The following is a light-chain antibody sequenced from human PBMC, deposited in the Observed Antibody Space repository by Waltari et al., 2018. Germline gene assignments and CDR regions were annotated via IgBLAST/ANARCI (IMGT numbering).Light chain of an antibody. CDR1: QSVSSN. Sequence: EIVMTQSPATLYVSPGERATLSCRASQSVSSNLAWYQQKPGQAPRPLIYGASTRATGIPARFSGSGSGTEFTLTISSLQSEDFAVYYCQQYNNWPRTFGQGTKLEIK. J-gene: IGKJ2*01. CDR2: GAS. CDR3: QQYNNWPRT. V-gene: IGKV3-15*01.